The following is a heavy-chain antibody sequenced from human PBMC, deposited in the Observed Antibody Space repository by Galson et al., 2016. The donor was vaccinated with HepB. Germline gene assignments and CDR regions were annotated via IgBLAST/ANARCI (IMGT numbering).Heavy chain of an antibody. CDR2: ISDDGRNK. Sequence: SLRLSCAASGFTFRNYAKHWVRQAPDRGLEWLAVISDDGRNKYHLDSVRGRFTISRDNSKNTLYLQMNSLTAEDTAIYYCAKAACRGGSCFFDAWGQGTLVTVSS. V-gene: IGHV3-30*18. CDR1: GFTFRNYA. CDR3: AKAACRGGSCFFDA. D-gene: IGHD2-15*01. J-gene: IGHJ4*02.